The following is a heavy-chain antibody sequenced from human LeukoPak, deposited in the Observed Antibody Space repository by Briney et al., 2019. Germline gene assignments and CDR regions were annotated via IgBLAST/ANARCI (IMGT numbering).Heavy chain of an antibody. CDR3: ARRGFVVVPAATYDAFDI. D-gene: IGHD2-2*01. CDR1: CGSISSSSYY. J-gene: IGHJ3*02. Sequence: PSATLSLTCTVSCGSISSSSYYWGWIRQPPGKGLEWIWSIYYSGSTYYNPSLKSRVTISVDTSKNQFSLKLSSVTAADTAVYYCARRGFVVVPAATYDAFDIWGQGTMVTVSS. CDR2: IYYSGST. V-gene: IGHV4-39*01.